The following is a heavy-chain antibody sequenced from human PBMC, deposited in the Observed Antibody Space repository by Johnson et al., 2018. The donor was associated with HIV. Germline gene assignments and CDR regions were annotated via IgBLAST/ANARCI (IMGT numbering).Heavy chain of an antibody. V-gene: IGHV3-30*14. D-gene: IGHD5-24*01. CDR2: ISYDGSNK. CDR3: AKTPGAGIMGWLPVA. J-gene: IGHJ3*01. Sequence: QVQLVESGGGVVQPGRSLRLSCAASGFTFSSYAMHWVRQAPGKGLEWVAVISYDGSNKYYADSVKGRFTISRDNSKNTLYLQMGSLRAEDMAVYYCAKTPGAGIMGWLPVAWGQGTMVTVSS. CDR1: GFTFSSYA.